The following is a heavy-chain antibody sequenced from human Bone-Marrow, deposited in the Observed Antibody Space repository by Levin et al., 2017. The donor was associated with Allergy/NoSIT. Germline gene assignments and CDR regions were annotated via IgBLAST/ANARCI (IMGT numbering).Heavy chain of an antibody. Sequence: LSLTCAASGFTFSDYYMSWIRQAPGKGLEWVSYISSSGSTIYYADSVKGRFTISRDNAKNSLYLQMNSLRAEDTAVYYCARDLGYSYGRRYVMDVWGQGTTVTVSS. D-gene: IGHD5-18*01. CDR1: GFTFSDYY. CDR3: ARDLGYSYGRRYVMDV. CDR2: ISSSGSTI. V-gene: IGHV3-11*01. J-gene: IGHJ6*02.